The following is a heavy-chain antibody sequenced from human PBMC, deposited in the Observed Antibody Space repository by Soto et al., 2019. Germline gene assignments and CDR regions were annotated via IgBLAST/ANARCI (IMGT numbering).Heavy chain of an antibody. CDR2: ISAYNGNT. Sequence: ASVKVSCKASGYTFTSYGISWVRQAPGQGLEWMGWISAYNGNTNYAQKLQGRVTINPDTSKNQFSLQLNSVTPEDTAVYYCASSVYGITMVRGVPDYYYYGMDVWGQGTTVTVSS. J-gene: IGHJ6*02. CDR3: ASSVYGITMVRGVPDYYYYGMDV. V-gene: IGHV1-18*01. CDR1: GYTFTSYG. D-gene: IGHD3-10*01.